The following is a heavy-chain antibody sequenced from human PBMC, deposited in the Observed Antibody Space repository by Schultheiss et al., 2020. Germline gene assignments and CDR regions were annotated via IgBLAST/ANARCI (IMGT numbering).Heavy chain of an antibody. CDR1: GYTFTGYY. CDR2: INPNSGGT. D-gene: IGHD6-19*01. V-gene: IGHV1-2*02. J-gene: IGHJ4*02. CDR3: ATYTRGWDFFDS. Sequence: ASVTVSFKASGYTFTGYYMHWVRQAPGQGLEWMGWINPNSGGTNYAQKFQGRVTMTRDTSISTAYMELTSLTSDDTAVYYCATYTRGWDFFDSWGQGTLVSVS.